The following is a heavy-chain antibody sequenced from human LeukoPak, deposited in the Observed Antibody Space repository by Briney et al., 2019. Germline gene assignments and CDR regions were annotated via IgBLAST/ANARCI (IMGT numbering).Heavy chain of an antibody. CDR2: ISSSSSYI. V-gene: IGHV3-21*01. J-gene: IGHJ4*02. CDR3: AHDFWSGYYTG. CDR1: GFTFSSYS. D-gene: IGHD3-3*01. Sequence: GGSLRLSCAASGFTFSSYSMNWVRQAPGKGLEWVSSISSSSSYIYYAGSVKGRFTISRDNAKNSLYLQMNSLRAEDTAVYYCAHDFWSGYYTGWGQGTLVTVSS.